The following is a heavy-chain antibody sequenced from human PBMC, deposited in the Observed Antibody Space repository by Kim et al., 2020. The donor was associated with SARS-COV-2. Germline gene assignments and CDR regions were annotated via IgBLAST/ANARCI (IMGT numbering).Heavy chain of an antibody. Sequence: SETLSLTCSVSGGAIGRDYWTWIRQLPGNGLEWIGYIAFDGRTVYNPSVRGRVAMLVDPSKSHFSLTLTSVTAADTAVYFCARLPDILGWPFDFWGQGILVSVSS. J-gene: IGHJ4*02. CDR3: ARLPDILGWPFDF. D-gene: IGHD6-19*01. V-gene: IGHV4-59*01. CDR1: GGAIGRDY. CDR2: IAFDGRT.